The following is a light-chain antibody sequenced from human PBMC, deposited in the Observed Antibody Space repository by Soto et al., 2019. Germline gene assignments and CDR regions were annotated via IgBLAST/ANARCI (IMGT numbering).Light chain of an antibody. CDR2: WAS. V-gene: IGKV4-1*01. CDR3: QQYYSAPLT. CDR1: QSVLYSSNNKNF. Sequence: DIVMTQSPDSLAVSLGERATINCKSSQSVLYSSNNKNFLAWYQQKPGQPPKLLIYWASTRESGVPDRFSGRGSGTDFTLTISSLQAGDVAVYYCQQYYSAPLTFGGGTKVEIK. J-gene: IGKJ4*01.